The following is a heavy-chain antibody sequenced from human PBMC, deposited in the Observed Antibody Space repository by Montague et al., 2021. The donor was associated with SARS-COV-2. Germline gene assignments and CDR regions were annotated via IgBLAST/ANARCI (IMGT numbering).Heavy chain of an antibody. CDR3: ARDPDSGSYSSDAFDI. Sequence: SLRLSCAASGYTFSSYAMHWVRQAPGKGLEWVAVISYDGSNKYYADSVKGRFTISRDNSKNTLYLQMSSLRAEDTAVYYCARDPDSGSYSSDAFDIWGQGTMVTVSS. CDR1: GYTFSSYA. J-gene: IGHJ3*02. D-gene: IGHD1-26*01. CDR2: ISYDGSNK. V-gene: IGHV3-30-3*01.